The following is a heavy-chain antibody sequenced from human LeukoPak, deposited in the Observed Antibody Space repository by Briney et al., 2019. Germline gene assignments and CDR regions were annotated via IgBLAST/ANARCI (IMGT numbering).Heavy chain of an antibody. CDR1: GGTFSSYA. J-gene: IGHJ4*02. D-gene: IGHD7-27*01. CDR2: IIPIFGTA. CDR3: AHTRETGDIIGY. Sequence: ASVKVSCKASGGTFSSYAISWVRQAPGQGLEWMGGIIPIFGTANYAQKFQGRVTITADESTSTAYMELSSLRSEDTAVYYCAHTRETGDIIGYWGQGTLVTASS. V-gene: IGHV1-69*13.